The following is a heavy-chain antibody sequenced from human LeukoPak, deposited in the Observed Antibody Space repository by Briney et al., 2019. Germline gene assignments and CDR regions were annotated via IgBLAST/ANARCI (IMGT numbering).Heavy chain of an antibody. V-gene: IGHV4-34*01. CDR3: AKVPAAMGYFDY. CDR1: GGSLSGYY. CDR2: INHSGST. J-gene: IGHJ4*02. D-gene: IGHD2-2*01. Sequence: SETLCLTCAVYGGSLSGYYWSWIRQPPGKGLEWIGEINHSGSTNYNPSLKSRVTISVDTSKNQFSLKLSSVTAADTAVYYCAKVPAAMGYFDYWGQGTLVTVSS.